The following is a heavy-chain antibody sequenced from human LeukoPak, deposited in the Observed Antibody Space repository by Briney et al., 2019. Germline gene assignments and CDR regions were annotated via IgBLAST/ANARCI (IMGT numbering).Heavy chain of an antibody. CDR1: GGSISSGIYY. J-gene: IGHJ4*02. CDR3: ARHVRQQLPPKAFDY. D-gene: IGHD6-13*01. Sequence: SETLSLTCTVSGGSISSGIYYWGWIRQPPGKGLEWIGSLYSSGNTYYSPSLKSRVTISVDTSKNQLSLKPNSLTAADTAVYYCARHVRQQLPPKAFDYWGQGTLVTVSS. V-gene: IGHV4-39*01. CDR2: LYSSGNT.